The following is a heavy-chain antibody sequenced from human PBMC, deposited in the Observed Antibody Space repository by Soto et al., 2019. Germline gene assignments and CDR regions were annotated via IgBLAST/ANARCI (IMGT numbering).Heavy chain of an antibody. Sequence: EVQLLESGGGLVQPGGSLRLSCAASGFTFRNYAMNWVRQAPGKGLEWVSAISGSGGTTYYPDSVRGRFTISRDNSKNTLYLQMNRLRAEDTAIYYCAKPESYKSWGNGPDYWGQGTLVTVSS. CDR1: GFTFRNYA. CDR3: AKPESYKSWGNGPDY. V-gene: IGHV3-23*01. D-gene: IGHD3-16*01. J-gene: IGHJ4*02. CDR2: ISGSGGTT.